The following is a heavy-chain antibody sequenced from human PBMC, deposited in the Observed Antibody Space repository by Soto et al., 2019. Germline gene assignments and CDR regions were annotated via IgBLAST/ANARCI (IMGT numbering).Heavy chain of an antibody. V-gene: IGHV4-59*01. J-gene: IGHJ4*02. Sequence: QVQLQESGPGLVKPSETLSLTCSISGGSISDYQWNWIRQPPGKGLEWIGYIYYSGRTNYNPSLKSRLTMSLDPSTRQFSLRLRSVTAADTAVYYCARMRGLGEISPYLDYWGQGALVTVSS. CDR1: GGSISDYQ. D-gene: IGHD3-16*01. CDR2: IYYSGRT. CDR3: ARMRGLGEISPYLDY.